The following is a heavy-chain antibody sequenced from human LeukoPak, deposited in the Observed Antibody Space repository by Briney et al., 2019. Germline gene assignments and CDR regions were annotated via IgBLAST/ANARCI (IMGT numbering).Heavy chain of an antibody. V-gene: IGHV3-30-3*01. Sequence: GRSLRLSCAASGFTFSSYAMHWVRQAPGKGLEWVAVISYDGSNKYYADSVKGRFTISRDNSKNTLYLQMNSLRAEDTAVYYCARDALGYCSSTSCSSGYYYYYMDVWGKGTTVTVSS. CDR3: ARDALGYCSSTSCSSGYYYYYMDV. D-gene: IGHD2-2*01. CDR2: ISYDGSNK. CDR1: GFTFSSYA. J-gene: IGHJ6*03.